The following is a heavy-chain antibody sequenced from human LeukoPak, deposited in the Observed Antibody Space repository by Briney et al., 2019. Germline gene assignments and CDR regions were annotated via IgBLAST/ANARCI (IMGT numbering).Heavy chain of an antibody. J-gene: IGHJ4*02. Sequence: GGSLRLSCAASGFTFDDYAMHWVRQAPGKGLEWVSLIREDNTTYYADSVRGRFTISRDNSKNSLYLQMNSLRTEDTALYYCAKAYSSSSGFDYWGQGTLVTVSS. V-gene: IGHV3-43*02. D-gene: IGHD6-6*01. CDR3: AKAYSSSSGFDY. CDR1: GFTFDDYA. CDR2: IREDNTT.